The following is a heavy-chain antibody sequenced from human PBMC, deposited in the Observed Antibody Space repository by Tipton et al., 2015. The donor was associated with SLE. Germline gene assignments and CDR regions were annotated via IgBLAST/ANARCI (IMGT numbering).Heavy chain of an antibody. CDR3: ARVVAERLGLDF. CDR2: INHSGRI. J-gene: IGHJ4*02. D-gene: IGHD3-16*01. Sequence: TLSLTCTVYGESLSGHYWAWIRQPPGKGLEWSGDINHSGRIDYNPSLMSRVTMSVDPSRMQISLNLRSVTAADTAVYFCARVVAERLGLDFWGQGILVSVSS. V-gene: IGHV4-34*01. CDR1: GESLSGHY.